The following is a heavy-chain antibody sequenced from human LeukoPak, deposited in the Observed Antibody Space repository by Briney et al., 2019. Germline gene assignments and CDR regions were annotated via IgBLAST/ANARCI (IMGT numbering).Heavy chain of an antibody. V-gene: IGHV1-69*01. Sequence: SVKVSCKASGGTFSSYAISWVRQAPGQGLEWMGGIFPIFGTANYAQKSQDRVTITADESTSTAYMELSSLRSEDTAVYYCAAPPLLTGYPFGIWGQGTMVTVSS. J-gene: IGHJ3*02. CDR1: GGTFSSYA. CDR2: IFPIFGTA. CDR3: AAPPLLTGYPFGI. D-gene: IGHD3-9*01.